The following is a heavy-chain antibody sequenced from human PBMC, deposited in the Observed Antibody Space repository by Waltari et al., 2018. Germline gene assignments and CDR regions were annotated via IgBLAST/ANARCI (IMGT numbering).Heavy chain of an antibody. Sequence: QAKLEQSGAVVKKPWASVHVSCKACAYSFVRYSLHWVRQAPGQGFGWRGVINTSGGATDYAQKFQARDTMRRDTSTSNVPMELSGLQSEDTAVYYCARGTPTPGDLLYWGQGEPVTVSA. CDR1: AYSFVRYS. CDR3: ARGTPTPGDLLY. J-gene: IGHJ4*02. V-gene: IGHV1-46*01. CDR2: INTSGGAT. D-gene: IGHD4-17*01.